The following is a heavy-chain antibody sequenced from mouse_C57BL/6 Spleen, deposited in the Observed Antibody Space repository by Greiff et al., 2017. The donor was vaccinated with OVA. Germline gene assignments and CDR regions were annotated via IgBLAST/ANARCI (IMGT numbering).Heavy chain of an antibody. Sequence: EVQRVESVAELVRPGASVKLSCTASGFNIKNTYMHWVKQRPEQGLEWIGRIDPANGNTKYAPKFQGKATITADTSSNTAYLQLSSLTSEDTAIYYCARYYDRDYYAMDYWGQGTSVTVSS. CDR3: ARYYDRDYYAMDY. CDR2: IDPANGNT. CDR1: GFNIKNTY. J-gene: IGHJ4*01. V-gene: IGHV14-3*01. D-gene: IGHD2-4*01.